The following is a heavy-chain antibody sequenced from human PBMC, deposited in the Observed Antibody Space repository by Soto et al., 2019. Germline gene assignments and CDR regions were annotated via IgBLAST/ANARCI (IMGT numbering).Heavy chain of an antibody. Sequence: SLKVSCKASGFTFPSSAVEWVRQARGQRLEWIGWIVVGSGNTNYAQKLQERVTITRDMSTSTAYMELSSLRSEDTAVYYCAADSGSYYGVYYYGMDVWGQGTTVTVSS. V-gene: IGHV1-58*01. J-gene: IGHJ6*02. D-gene: IGHD1-26*01. CDR3: AADSGSYYGVYYYGMDV. CDR2: IVVGSGNT. CDR1: GFTFPSSA.